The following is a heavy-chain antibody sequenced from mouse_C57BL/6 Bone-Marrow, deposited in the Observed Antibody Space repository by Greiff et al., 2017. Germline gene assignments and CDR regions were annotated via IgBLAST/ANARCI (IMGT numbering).Heavy chain of an antibody. CDR1: GYSFTDYN. V-gene: IGHV1-39*01. CDR2: INPNYGTT. Sequence: EVQLQESGPELVKPGASVKISCKASGYSFTDYNMNWVKQSNGQSLEWIGVINPNYGTTSYNQKFKGKATLTVDQSSSTAYMQLNSLTSEDSAVYYCARPLYYGISFYWYFDVWGTGTTVTVSS. CDR3: ARPLYYGISFYWYFDV. J-gene: IGHJ1*03. D-gene: IGHD1-1*01.